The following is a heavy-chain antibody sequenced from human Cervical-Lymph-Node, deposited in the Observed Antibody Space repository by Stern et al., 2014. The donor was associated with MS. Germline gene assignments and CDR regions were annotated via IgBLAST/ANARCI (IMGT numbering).Heavy chain of an antibody. CDR1: GFTLSNSA. J-gene: IGHJ6*02. CDR2: MSFVGGNK. CDR3: MGVGDAMHV. V-gene: IGHV3-30*03. Sequence: AQLVESGGGVVQPGSSLTLSCAASGFTLSNSAMHWVRQAPGKGLEWVAVMSFVGGNKKYGDSVKGRFSISRDMANNTLFLQMNSLRPEDTAVYYCMGVGDAMHVWGQGTTVIVSS.